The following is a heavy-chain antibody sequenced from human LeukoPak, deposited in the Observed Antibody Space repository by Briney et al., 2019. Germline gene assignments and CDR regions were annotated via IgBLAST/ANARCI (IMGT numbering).Heavy chain of an antibody. CDR3: GSSLYVWGIDH. V-gene: IGHV3-53*01. J-gene: IGHJ4*02. Sequence: GGSLRHFCADSGFXVSNNYIIWVRQAPGKGPEWVSLIYSGGSTYYADSVKGRFTISRDNSKTTLHLQMKSLRADDPAVYYCGSSLYVWGIDHWGQETPVTVSS. CDR2: IYSGGST. D-gene: IGHD3-16*01. CDR1: GFXVSNNY.